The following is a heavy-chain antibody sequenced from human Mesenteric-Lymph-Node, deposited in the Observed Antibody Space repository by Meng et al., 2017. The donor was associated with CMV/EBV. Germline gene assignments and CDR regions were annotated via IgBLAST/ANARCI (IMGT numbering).Heavy chain of an antibody. Sequence: VSSNSAAWNWIRQSPSRGLEWLGRTYYRSQWYNDYAVSVKSRITINPDTSKNQFSLHLNSVTPEDTAVYYCANALYSANSDQYYFESWGQGTLVTVSS. CDR3: ANALYSANSDQYYFES. V-gene: IGHV6-1*01. CDR1: VSSNSAA. CDR2: TYYRSQWYN. D-gene: IGHD1-26*01. J-gene: IGHJ1*01.